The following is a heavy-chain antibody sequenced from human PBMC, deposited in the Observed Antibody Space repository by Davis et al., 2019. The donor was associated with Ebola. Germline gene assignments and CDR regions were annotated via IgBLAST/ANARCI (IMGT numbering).Heavy chain of an antibody. J-gene: IGHJ3*01. V-gene: IGHV3-23*01. Sequence: GESLKISCAASGFIFSSYVMSWVRQAPGKGLEWVSTLGLSGDTYYADSVKGRFTISRDNSMNTLQLQMSSLRVEDTAIYYCAKDTSNVWFDVWGQGTMVTVSS. CDR3: AKDTSNVWFDV. CDR2: LGLSGDT. CDR1: GFIFSSYV. D-gene: IGHD6-19*01.